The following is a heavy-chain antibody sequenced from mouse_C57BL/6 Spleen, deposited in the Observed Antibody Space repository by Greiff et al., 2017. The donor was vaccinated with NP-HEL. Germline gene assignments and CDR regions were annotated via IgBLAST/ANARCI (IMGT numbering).Heavy chain of an antibody. CDR3: ARSIYDYPYFDY. Sequence: QVQLQQPGAELVKPGASVKLSCKASGYTFTSYWMHWVKQRPGQGLEWIGMIHPTSGSTNYNEKFKSKATLTVDKSSSTAYMQLSSLTSEDSAVYYCARSIYDYPYFDYWGQGTTLTVSS. CDR2: IHPTSGST. V-gene: IGHV1-64*01. J-gene: IGHJ2*01. CDR1: GYTFTSYW. D-gene: IGHD2-4*01.